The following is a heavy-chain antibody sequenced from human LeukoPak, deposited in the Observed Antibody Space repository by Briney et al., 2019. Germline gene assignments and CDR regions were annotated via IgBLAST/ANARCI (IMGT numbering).Heavy chain of an antibody. CDR3: ARRDYLDN. CDR2: IGSDGIST. D-gene: IGHD5-24*01. J-gene: IGHJ4*02. V-gene: IGHV3-74*01. CDR1: GFTFNRYW. Sequence: GGSLRLSCAASGFTFNRYWMYWVRQAPGKGLVWVSRIGSDGISTNYADSVKGRFTISRDNAKNTLFLQMNSLRAEDTAVYFCARRDYLDNWGQGTLVTVSS.